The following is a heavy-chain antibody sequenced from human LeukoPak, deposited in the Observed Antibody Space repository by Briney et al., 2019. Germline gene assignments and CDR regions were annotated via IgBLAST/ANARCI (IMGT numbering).Heavy chain of an antibody. CDR2: IYYSGST. CDR1: GGSISSYY. CDR3: ARGSYDSSGYARFDP. J-gene: IGHJ5*02. Sequence: SETLSLTCTVYGGSISSYYWSWIRQPPGKGLEWIGYIYYSGSTNYNPSLKSRVTISVDTSKNQFSLKLSSVTAADTAVYYCARGSYDSSGYARFDPWGQGTLVTVSS. V-gene: IGHV4-59*01. D-gene: IGHD3-22*01.